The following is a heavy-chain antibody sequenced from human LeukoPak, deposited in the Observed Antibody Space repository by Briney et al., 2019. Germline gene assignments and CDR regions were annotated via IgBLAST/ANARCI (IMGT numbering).Heavy chain of an antibody. D-gene: IGHD2-15*01. V-gene: IGHV4-38-2*02. Sequence: SETLSLTCTVSGYSISSGYYWGWIRQPPGKGLEWIGSIYHSGSTYYNPSLKSRVTISVDTSKNQFSLKLSSVTAADTAVYYCARGNVVAFDYWGQGTLVTVSS. CDR3: ARGNVVAFDY. J-gene: IGHJ4*02. CDR1: GYSISSGYY. CDR2: IYHSGST.